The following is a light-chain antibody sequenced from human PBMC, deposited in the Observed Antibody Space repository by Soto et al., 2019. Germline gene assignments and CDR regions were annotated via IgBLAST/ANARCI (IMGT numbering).Light chain of an antibody. J-gene: IGKJ4*01. V-gene: IGKV3-20*01. CDR2: GAS. CDR1: QTVSSSY. CDR3: QQYASSLLT. Sequence: EIVLTQSPGTLSLSPGERATLSCRASQTVSSSYLAWYQQKPGQAPRLLIYGASSRATGIPDRFSGSGSGTDFTLTISRLEPEDFEVYYCQQYASSLLTLGGGTKVEIK.